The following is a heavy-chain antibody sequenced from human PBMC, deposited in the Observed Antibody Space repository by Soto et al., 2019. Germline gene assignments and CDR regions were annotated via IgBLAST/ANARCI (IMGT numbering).Heavy chain of an antibody. D-gene: IGHD3-22*01. CDR2: ISAYNGHT. CDR1: GYTLNTYG. V-gene: IGHV1-18*01. CDR3: ASRGYASDDFDY. J-gene: IGHJ4*02. Sequence: QVQLVQSGAEVKKPGASVKVSCKVSGYTLNTYGISWVRQAPGQGLEWMGRISAYNGHTNYAQKFQGRVTMTTDTSTTTAYMALRSLRADDTAVYYCASRGYASDDFDYWGQGPLVTVSS.